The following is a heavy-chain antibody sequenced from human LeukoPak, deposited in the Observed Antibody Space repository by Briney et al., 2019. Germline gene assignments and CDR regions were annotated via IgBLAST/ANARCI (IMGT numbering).Heavy chain of an antibody. J-gene: IGHJ6*02. CDR1: GYSFTSYW. V-gene: IGHV5-51*01. CDR3: ARQGYRRDYYYYGMDV. CDR2: IYPGDSDT. D-gene: IGHD2-15*01. Sequence: GESLKISCKGSGYSFTSYWIGWVRQMPGKGLEWMGIIYPGDSDTRYSPSFQGQVTISADKSISTAYLQWSSLKASDTAMYYCARQGYRRDYYYYGMDVWGQGTTVTVSS.